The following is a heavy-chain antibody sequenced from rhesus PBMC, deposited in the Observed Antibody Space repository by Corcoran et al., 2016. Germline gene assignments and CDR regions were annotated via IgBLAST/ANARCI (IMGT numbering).Heavy chain of an antibody. D-gene: IGHD2-39*02. V-gene: IGHV2-174*01. CDR2: IYWDDDK. CDR1: GFSLTTSGMG. J-gene: IGHJ4*01. CDR3: ARRLGGWSLFDY. Sequence: QVTLKASGPALVNPPQPLTLTCTFAGFSLTTSGMGVGWIRQPPGQALEWLALIYWDDDKRYSTSLKSRLNISKDTSKNQVVLTMTNMDPVDTATYYCARRLGGWSLFDYWGQGVLVTVSS.